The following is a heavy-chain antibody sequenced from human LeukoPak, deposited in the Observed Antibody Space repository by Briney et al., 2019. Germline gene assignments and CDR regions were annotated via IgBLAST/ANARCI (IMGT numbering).Heavy chain of an antibody. CDR2: FGGSGGTT. V-gene: IGHV3-23*01. J-gene: IGHJ3*01. CDR3: ARGSDKDYGDYVL. Sequence: QPGGSLRLSCAAPGFTFSSYAMSWVRQATGKGMEGGSAFGGSGGTTYYADSAKGRLTISRDNSKNTLYLQMNTLRAEDTALYYCARGSDKDYGDYVLWGQGTMVTVSS. CDR1: GFTFSSYA. D-gene: IGHD4-17*01.